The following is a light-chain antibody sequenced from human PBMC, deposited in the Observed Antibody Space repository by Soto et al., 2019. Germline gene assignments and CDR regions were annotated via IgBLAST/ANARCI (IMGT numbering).Light chain of an antibody. V-gene: IGKV1-5*01. J-gene: IGKJ1*01. CDR3: QQYNSYS. Sequence: DIQMTQSPSTLSASVGDRVTITCRASQSISSWLAWYQQKPGKAPKLLIYDASILESGVPSRFSGSGSGTEFTLTISSLQPDDFATYYCQQYNSYSFGQGTKVDIK. CDR2: DAS. CDR1: QSISSW.